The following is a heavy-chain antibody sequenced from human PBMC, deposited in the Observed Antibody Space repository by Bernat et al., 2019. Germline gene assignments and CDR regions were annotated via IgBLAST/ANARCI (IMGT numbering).Heavy chain of an antibody. J-gene: IGHJ2*01. CDR3: VRHGPCSFAL. Sequence: QVQLQESGSPLVKPSETLSLTCAVSGFSISSDTWWSWVRQPPGKEPEWIGQIYQSSSPSYNPSLKSRVTMSVDKSTNQFSLKLTSVTAAVTAVYYCVRHGPCSFALWGRGTLVPVSS. CDR2: IYQSSSP. V-gene: IGHV4-4*02. CDR1: GFSISSDTW. D-gene: IGHD2-15*01.